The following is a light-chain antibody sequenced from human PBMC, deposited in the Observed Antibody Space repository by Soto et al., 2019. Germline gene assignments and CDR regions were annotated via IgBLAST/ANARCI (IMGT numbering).Light chain of an antibody. CDR2: DVS. CDR1: SSDVGGYNY. J-gene: IGLJ3*02. Sequence: QSALTQPRSVSGSPGQSVTISCTGTSSDVGGYNYVSWYQQHPGKAPKLMIYDVSKGPSGVPDRFSGAKSGNTASLTISGLQPEDDADYYCCSYAGSSWVFGGGTKLTVL. CDR3: CSYAGSSWV. V-gene: IGLV2-11*01.